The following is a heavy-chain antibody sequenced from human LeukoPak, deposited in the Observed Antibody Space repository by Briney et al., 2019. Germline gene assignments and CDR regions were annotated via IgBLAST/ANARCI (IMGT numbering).Heavy chain of an antibody. CDR1: GLPSSSYW. CDR3: ASWEVPAVMPQDY. Sequence: GGSRRLSWAAPGLPSSSYWRHWVRQPPGKGLVWVSRINSDGSSTSYADSVKGRFTISRDNAKNTLYLQMNSLRAEDTAVYYCASWEVPAVMPQDYWGQGTLVTVSS. J-gene: IGHJ4*02. CDR2: INSDGSST. D-gene: IGHD2-2*01. V-gene: IGHV3-74*01.